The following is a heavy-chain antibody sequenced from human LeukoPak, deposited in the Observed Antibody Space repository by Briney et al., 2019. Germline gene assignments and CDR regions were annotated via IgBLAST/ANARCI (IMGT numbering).Heavy chain of an antibody. CDR2: ISGSGGST. Sequence: PGGSLRLSCAASGFTFSSYAMSLVRQAPGKGLEWVSAISGSGGSTYYAVSVKGRFTISRDNSKNTLYLQMNRLRAEDTAVYYCAKGLTPFHAYYFDYWGQGTLVTVSS. J-gene: IGHJ4*02. CDR1: GFTFSSYA. V-gene: IGHV3-23*01. D-gene: IGHD2/OR15-2a*01. CDR3: AKGLTPFHAYYFDY.